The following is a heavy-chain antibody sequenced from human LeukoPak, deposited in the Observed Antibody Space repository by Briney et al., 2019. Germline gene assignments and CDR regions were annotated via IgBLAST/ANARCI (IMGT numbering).Heavy chain of an antibody. D-gene: IGHD3-16*01. CDR2: ISYDGSNK. V-gene: IGHV3-30*18. J-gene: IGHJ3*02. CDR1: GFTFSSYG. Sequence: GRSLRLSCAASGFTFSSYGMHWVRQAPGKGLEWVAVISYDGSNKYYADSVKGRFTISRDNSKNTLYPQMNSLRAEDTAVYYCAKGGSWPMGAFDIWGQGTMVTVSS. CDR3: AKGGSWPMGAFDI.